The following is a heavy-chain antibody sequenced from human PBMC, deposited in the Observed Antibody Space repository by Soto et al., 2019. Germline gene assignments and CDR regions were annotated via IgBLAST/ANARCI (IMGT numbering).Heavy chain of an antibody. J-gene: IGHJ6*02. CDR1: GFTFSDYY. Sequence: QVQLVESGGGLVKPGGSLRLSCAASGFTFSDYYMSWIRQAPGKGLEWVSYVSSSSSYTNYADSVKGRFTISRDNAKNSLYLQMNSLRAEDTAVYYCARGSGSSGWYDYYYYGMDLWGQGTTVTVSS. V-gene: IGHV3-11*05. CDR3: ARGSGSSGWYDYYYYGMDL. CDR2: VSSSSSYT. D-gene: IGHD6-19*01.